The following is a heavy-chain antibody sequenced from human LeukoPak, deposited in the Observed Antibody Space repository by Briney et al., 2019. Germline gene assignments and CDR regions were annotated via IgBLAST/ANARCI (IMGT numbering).Heavy chain of an antibody. Sequence: PGGSLRLSCAASGFTFSSYAMSWVRQAPGKGLEWVSAISGSGGSTYYADSVKGRFTISRDNSKNTLYLQMNSLRAEDTAVYYCRITIFGVPGYYFDYWGQGTLVTVSS. J-gene: IGHJ4*02. V-gene: IGHV3-23*01. CDR3: RITIFGVPGYYFDY. CDR1: GFTFSSYA. CDR2: ISGSGGST. D-gene: IGHD3-3*01.